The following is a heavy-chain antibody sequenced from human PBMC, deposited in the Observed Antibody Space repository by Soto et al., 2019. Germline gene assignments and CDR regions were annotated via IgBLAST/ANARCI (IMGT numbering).Heavy chain of an antibody. V-gene: IGHV4-34*01. Sequence: SETLSLTCAVYGGSFSGYYWSWIRQPPGKGLEWIGEINHSGSTNYNPSLKSRVTISVDTSTSTVYMELRSLRSEDTAIYYCVREGNCGADCYSTYYFDYWGLGTLVTVSS. CDR2: INHSGST. CDR1: GGSFSGYY. D-gene: IGHD2-21*02. J-gene: IGHJ4*02. CDR3: VREGNCGADCYSTYYFDY.